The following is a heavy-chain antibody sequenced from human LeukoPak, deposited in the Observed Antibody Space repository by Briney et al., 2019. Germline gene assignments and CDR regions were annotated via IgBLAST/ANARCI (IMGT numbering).Heavy chain of an antibody. J-gene: IGHJ3*02. CDR1: GGSISSYY. CDR3: ASLRDYSSAFDI. CDR2: IYYSGST. D-gene: IGHD2-21*01. Sequence: SETLSLTCTVSGGSISSYYWSWIRQPPGKGLEWIGYIYYSGSTNYNPSLKSRVIISVDTSKNQFSLKLSSVTAADTAVYYCASLRDYSSAFDIWGQGTMVTVSS. V-gene: IGHV4-59*01.